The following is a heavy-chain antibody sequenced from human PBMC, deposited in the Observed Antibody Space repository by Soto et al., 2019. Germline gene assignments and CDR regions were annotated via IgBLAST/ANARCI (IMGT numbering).Heavy chain of an antibody. D-gene: IGHD4-17*01. CDR3: ARGMTTVTTFDY. V-gene: IGHV4-30-2*01. J-gene: IGHJ4*02. Sequence: QLQLQESGSGLAKPSQTLSLTCAVSGGSISSGGYSWSWIRQPPGKGLEWIGYIYHSGSTYYNPSLKSRVTISVDRSKNQFSLKLSSVTAADTAVYYCARGMTTVTTFDYWGQGTLVTVSS. CDR1: GGSISSGGYS. CDR2: IYHSGST.